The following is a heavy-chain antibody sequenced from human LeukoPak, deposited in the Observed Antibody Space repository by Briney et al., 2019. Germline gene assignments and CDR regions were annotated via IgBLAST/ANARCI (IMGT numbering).Heavy chain of an antibody. CDR3: ARAIVVVVAATQPYGMDV. Sequence: SVKVSCKASGGTFSSYAISWVRQAPGQGLEWMGGIIPIFGTANYAQKFQGRVTITADESTSTAYMELSSLRSEDTAVYYCARAIVVVVAATQPYGMDVWGQGTTVTVSS. CDR2: IIPIFGTA. D-gene: IGHD2-15*01. J-gene: IGHJ6*02. CDR1: GGTFSSYA. V-gene: IGHV1-69*13.